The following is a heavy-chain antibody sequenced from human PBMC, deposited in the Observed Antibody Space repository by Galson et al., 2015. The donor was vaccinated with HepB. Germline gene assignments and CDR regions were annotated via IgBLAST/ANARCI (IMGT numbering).Heavy chain of an antibody. J-gene: IGHJ4*02. V-gene: IGHV3-30-3*01. CDR3: ALLRLGELSTPYYFDY. CDR1: GFTFSSYA. CDR2: ISYDGSNK. Sequence: SLRLSCAASGFTFSSYAMHWVRQAPGKGLEWVAVISYDGSNKYYADSVKGRFTISRDNSKNTLYLQMNSLRAEDTAVYYCALLRLGELSTPYYFDYWGQGTLVTVSS. D-gene: IGHD3-16*02.